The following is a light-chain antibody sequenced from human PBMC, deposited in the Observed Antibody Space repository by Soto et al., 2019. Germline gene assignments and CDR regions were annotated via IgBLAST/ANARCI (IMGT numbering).Light chain of an antibody. CDR3: QQYGSSPY. CDR1: QSVSSSY. CDR2: GAS. Sequence: EIVLTQSPGPLSLSPGERATLSCRASQSVSSSYLAWYQQKPGQAPRLLIYGASSRATGIPDRFSGSWSGTDYTLTISRLEAEYFAVYYCQQYGSSPYFGGGTKVEIK. J-gene: IGKJ4*01. V-gene: IGKV3-20*01.